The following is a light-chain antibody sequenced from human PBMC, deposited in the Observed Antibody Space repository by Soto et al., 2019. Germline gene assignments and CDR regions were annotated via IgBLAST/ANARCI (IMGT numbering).Light chain of an antibody. J-gene: IGLJ2*01. V-gene: IGLV1-40*01. Sequence: QYVLTQPPSVSGAPGQRVTISCTGSSHNIGAGYDVTWYQQLPGTAPKLLIYGNSNRPSGVPDRFSGSKSGTSASRAITGLQAEDEADYYCQSYDSSLSGYVVFGGGTKLTVL. CDR1: SHNIGAGYD. CDR3: QSYDSSLSGYVV. CDR2: GNS.